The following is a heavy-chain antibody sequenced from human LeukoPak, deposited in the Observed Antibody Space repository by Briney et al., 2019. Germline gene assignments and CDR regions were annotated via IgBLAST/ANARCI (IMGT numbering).Heavy chain of an antibody. J-gene: IGHJ4*02. CDR1: GGSISSYF. Sequence: SETLSLTCSVSGGSISSYFWHWIRQPPGKGLEWMGYIFNGGTTAYNPSLKRRVTMSVDTSKNQFSLKLSSVTAADTAVYYCARNYYGSENYFDYWGQGTLVSVSS. V-gene: IGHV4-59*12. CDR2: IFNGGTT. CDR3: ARNYYGSENYFDY. D-gene: IGHD3-10*01.